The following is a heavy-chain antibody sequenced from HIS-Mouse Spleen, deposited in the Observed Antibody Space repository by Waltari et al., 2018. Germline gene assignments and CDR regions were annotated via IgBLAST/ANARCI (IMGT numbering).Heavy chain of an antibody. CDR1: GFTFSSYW. V-gene: IGHV3-7*04. J-gene: IGHJ4*02. Sequence: EVQLVESGGGLVQPGGSLRLSCAASGFTFSSYWMSWVGQAPGKGGEGVAKIKQDGSGKYYVDSVKGRFTISRDNAKNSLYLQMNSLRAEDTAVYYCARGIAAAYDYWGQGTLVTVSS. CDR3: ARGIAAAYDY. CDR2: IKQDGSGK. D-gene: IGHD6-13*01.